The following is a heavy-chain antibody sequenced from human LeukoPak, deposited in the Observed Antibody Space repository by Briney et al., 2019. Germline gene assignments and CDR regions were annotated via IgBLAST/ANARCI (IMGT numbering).Heavy chain of an antibody. CDR1: GGSISSGSYY. V-gene: IGHV4-61*02. CDR3: ASLDYGGNRGYYFDY. CDR2: IYTSGST. D-gene: IGHD4-23*01. Sequence: SQTLSLTCTVSGGSISSGSYYWIGIQQPSGKGLDSIGRIYTSGSTNYNPSLKSRVTISVDPSKNQFLLELSSLTAADTGVYYCASLDYGGNRGYYFDYWGQGNMVSVSS. J-gene: IGHJ4*02.